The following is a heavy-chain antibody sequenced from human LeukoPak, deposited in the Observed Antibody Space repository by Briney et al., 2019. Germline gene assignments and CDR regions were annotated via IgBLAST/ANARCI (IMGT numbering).Heavy chain of an antibody. V-gene: IGHV4-59*01. D-gene: IGHD3-10*01. CDR2: VYYSGNT. Sequence: SETLSLTCTVSGDSISTYYWSWIRQPPGKGLEWIGYVYYSGNTDYNPSLKSRVTIAIDTSKNQFSLKLSSVTAAGKAVYYCARADYYGSGSYLGWSRFHPWGQGTLVTVSS. J-gene: IGHJ5*02. CDR1: GDSISTYY. CDR3: ARADYYGSGSYLGWSRFHP.